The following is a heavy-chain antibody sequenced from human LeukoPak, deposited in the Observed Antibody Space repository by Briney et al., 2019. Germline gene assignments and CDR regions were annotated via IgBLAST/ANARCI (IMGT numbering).Heavy chain of an antibody. CDR1: GGTFDNYA. V-gene: IGHV1-69*01. CDR3: ALGSRGVMTDWFDP. J-gene: IGHJ5*02. CDR2: IIHMFGTA. D-gene: IGHD3-10*01. Sequence: SVTVSCKASGGTFDNYAISWVRLAPGLGYEGLGGIIHMFGTAIYAQKYQGRVTITADESTRTANIELSSLRSEDTAMYYCALGSRGVMTDWFDPWGQGTLVTVSS.